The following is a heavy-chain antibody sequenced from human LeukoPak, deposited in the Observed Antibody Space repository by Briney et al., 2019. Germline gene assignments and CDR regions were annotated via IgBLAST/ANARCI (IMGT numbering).Heavy chain of an antibody. CDR2: IYYSGST. CDR3: ARSYSKYYYYYMDV. D-gene: IGHD4-11*01. J-gene: IGHJ6*03. Sequence: SETLSLTCTVSGGSISSGGYYWSWIRQHPGKGLEWIGYIYYSGSTNYNPSLKSRVTISVDTSKNQFSLKLSSVTAADTAVYYCARSYSKYYYYYMDVWGKGTTVTVSS. CDR1: GGSISSGGYY. V-gene: IGHV4-61*08.